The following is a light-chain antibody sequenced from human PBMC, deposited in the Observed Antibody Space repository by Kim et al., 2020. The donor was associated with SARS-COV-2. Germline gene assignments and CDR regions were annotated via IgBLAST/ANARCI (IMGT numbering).Light chain of an antibody. Sequence: APGKTARITCGGDNMGNKNVHWYQQKPGQAPVLVIYYDRDRPSGIPERFSGSNSGNTATLTISRVEAGDEADYYCQVWDSSNDHYVFGTGTKVTVL. J-gene: IGLJ1*01. CDR2: YDR. V-gene: IGLV3-21*04. CDR3: QVWDSSNDHYV. CDR1: NMGNKN.